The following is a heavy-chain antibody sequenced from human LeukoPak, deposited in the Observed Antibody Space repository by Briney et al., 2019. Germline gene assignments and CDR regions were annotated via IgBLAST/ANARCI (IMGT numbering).Heavy chain of an antibody. Sequence: GGSLRLSCAASGFTFSSYAMSWVRQAPGKGLEWVSTISDSGGSTYYADSLKGRFTISRDNANSLMYLQLNSLRAGDTALYFCARGGKKNGGDSLHLWGPGTMVTVAS. CDR1: GFTFSSYA. CDR2: ISDSGGST. J-gene: IGHJ3*01. CDR3: ARGGKKNGGDSLHL. D-gene: IGHD3-10*01. V-gene: IGHV3-23*01.